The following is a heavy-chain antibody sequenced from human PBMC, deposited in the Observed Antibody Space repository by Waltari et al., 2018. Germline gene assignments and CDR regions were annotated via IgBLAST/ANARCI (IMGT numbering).Heavy chain of an antibody. J-gene: IGHJ6*02. CDR3: VGATAYWDV. Sequence: ELQLVATGGGLVQPGGSLSPTCEGSGINLCSHFMHWVRQTPGKGLVWLARINTDGSWITYADSVKGRFTISRDDSKNTLYLQMNSLRAEDTGVYYCVGATAYWDVWGQGTTVTVSS. V-gene: IGHV3-74*01. CDR2: INTDGSWI. D-gene: IGHD1-26*01. CDR1: GINLCSHF.